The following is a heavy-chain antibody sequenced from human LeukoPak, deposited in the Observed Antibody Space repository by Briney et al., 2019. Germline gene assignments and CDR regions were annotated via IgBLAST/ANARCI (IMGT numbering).Heavy chain of an antibody. CDR2: IYYSGST. CDR1: GGSISSYY. V-gene: IGHV4-59*08. Sequence: PSETLSLTCTVSGGSISSYYWSWIRQPPGKGLEWIGYIYYSGSTNYNPSLKSRVTISVDTSKNQFSLKLSSVTAADTAVYYCAGLWYSSSWSPEFGMDVWGQGTTVTVSS. CDR3: AGLWYSSSWSPEFGMDV. D-gene: IGHD6-13*01. J-gene: IGHJ6*02.